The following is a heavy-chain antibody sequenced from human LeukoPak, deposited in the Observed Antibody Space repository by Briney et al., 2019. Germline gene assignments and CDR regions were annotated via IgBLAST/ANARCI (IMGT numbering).Heavy chain of an antibody. J-gene: IGHJ4*02. CDR1: GGSFSGYY. CDR3: ARGRGPLYIVAKKGYYFDY. D-gene: IGHD5-12*01. Sequence: SETLSLTCAVYGGSFSGYYWSWIRQPPGKGLEWIGEINQSGSTNYNPSLKSRVTISVDTSKNQFSLKLSSVTAADTAVYYCARGRGPLYIVAKKGYYFDYWGQGALVTVSS. CDR2: INQSGST. V-gene: IGHV4-34*01.